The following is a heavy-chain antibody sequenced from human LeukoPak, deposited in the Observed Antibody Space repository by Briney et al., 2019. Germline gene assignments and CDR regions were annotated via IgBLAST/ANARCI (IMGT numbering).Heavy chain of an antibody. V-gene: IGHV3-11*01. J-gene: IGHJ5*02. CDR1: GFTFSDYY. CDR2: ISSSSNNI. CDR3: ARAAGWFDP. Sequence: PGGSLRLSCAASGFTFSDYYMTWIRQAPGKGLGWVSYISSSSNNIHYANSVRGRFTISRDNAKNSVYLQMNSLRAEDTAIYYCARAAGWFDPWGQGTLVTVSS.